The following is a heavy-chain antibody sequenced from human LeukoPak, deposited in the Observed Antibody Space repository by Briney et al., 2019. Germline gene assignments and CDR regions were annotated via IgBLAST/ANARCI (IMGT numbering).Heavy chain of an antibody. CDR1: GFTFSSYA. CDR3: AKAVTAITYYYYGMDV. Sequence: GGSLRLSCAASGFTFSSYAMSWVRQAPGKGLEWVSAISGSGGSTYYADSVKGRFTISRDNSKNTLYLQMNSLRAEDTAVYYCAKAVTAITYYYYGMDVWGQGTTVTVSS. J-gene: IGHJ6*02. V-gene: IGHV3-23*01. CDR2: ISGSGGST. D-gene: IGHD4-23*01.